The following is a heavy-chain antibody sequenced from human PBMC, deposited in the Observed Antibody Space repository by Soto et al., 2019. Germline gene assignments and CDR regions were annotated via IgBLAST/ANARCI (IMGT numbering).Heavy chain of an antibody. V-gene: IGHV4-39*07. D-gene: IGHD3-22*01. CDR1: GGSISSSSYY. Sequence: SETLSLTCTVSGGSISSSSYYWGWIRQPPGKGLEWIGSIYYSGSTYYNPSLKSRVTISVDTSKNQFSLKLSSVTAADTAVYYCAATGDYYDSSGYPDYWGQGTLVTVSS. CDR3: AATGDYYDSSGYPDY. J-gene: IGHJ4*02. CDR2: IYYSGST.